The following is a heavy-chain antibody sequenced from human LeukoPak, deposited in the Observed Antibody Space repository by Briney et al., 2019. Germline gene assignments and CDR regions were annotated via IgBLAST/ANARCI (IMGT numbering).Heavy chain of an antibody. CDR3: ARGAVTIFGPGVDY. CDR1: GYTFNIYY. V-gene: IGHV1-69*05. CDR2: IIPIFGTA. D-gene: IGHD3-3*01. J-gene: IGHJ4*02. Sequence: SVKVSCKASGYTFNIYYMHWVRQAPGQGLEWMGGIIPIFGTANYAQKFQGRVTITTDESTSTAYMELSSLRSEDTAVYYCARGAVTIFGPGVDYWGQGTLVTVSS.